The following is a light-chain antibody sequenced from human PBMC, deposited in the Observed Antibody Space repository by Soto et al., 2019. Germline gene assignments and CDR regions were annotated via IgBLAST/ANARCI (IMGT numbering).Light chain of an antibody. CDR2: DAS. CDR3: QQRSNWPPGLT. CDR1: QSVTTY. Sequence: EIVLTQSPATLSLSPGERATLSCRASQSVTTYLAWYQQKPGQPPRLLIYDASNRVPGIPDRFSGSGSGTDFTLTISRLEPEDSAIYYCQQRSNWPPGLTFGGGTKVEIK. J-gene: IGKJ4*01. V-gene: IGKV3-11*01.